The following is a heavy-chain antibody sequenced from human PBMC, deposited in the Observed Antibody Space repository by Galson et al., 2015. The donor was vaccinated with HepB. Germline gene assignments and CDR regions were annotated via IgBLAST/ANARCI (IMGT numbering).Heavy chain of an antibody. J-gene: IGHJ1*01. Sequence: SVKVSCKVYGYTLTELSMHWVRQAPGKGLEWMGGFDPEDGETIYAQKFQGRVTMTEDTSTDTAYMVLSSLRSEDTVVYYCATQTPYSTSSWRIFQHCAQGNLVAVCS. CDR3: ATQTPYSTSSWRIFQH. D-gene: IGHD6-6*01. V-gene: IGHV1-24*01. CDR2: FDPEDGET. CDR1: GYTLTELS.